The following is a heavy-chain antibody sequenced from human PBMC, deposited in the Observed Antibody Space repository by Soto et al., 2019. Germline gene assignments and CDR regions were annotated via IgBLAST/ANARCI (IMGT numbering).Heavy chain of an antibody. V-gene: IGHV4-34*01. CDR3: ARGRQRPSAAYKGHGYYGMDV. CDR1: GGSFTDYY. CDR2: ITNIGGF. J-gene: IGHJ6*02. D-gene: IGHD2-2*01. Sequence: SETLSLTCAVYGGSFTDYYWSWIRQPPGKGLEWIGEITNIGGFDYNPYLDSRATISVDTTKNQFSLKLSSVTTADTALYYCARGRQRPSAAYKGHGYYGMDVWGQGTTVTVS.